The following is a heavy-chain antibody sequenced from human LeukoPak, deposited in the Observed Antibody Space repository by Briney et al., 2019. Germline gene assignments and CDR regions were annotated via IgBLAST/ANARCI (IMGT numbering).Heavy chain of an antibody. CDR1: GFPFPTYT. D-gene: IGHD5-18*01. CDR2: IRSSGATV. J-gene: IGHJ4*02. V-gene: IGHV3-48*02. Sequence: GGSLRLFCAVSGFPFPTYTMKCVRQAPGKGLEWISFIRSSGATVNYAASVKGRFPISRDNAKNSLFLQMSSLRDEDTAVYYCARDVNSYAKLDYWGRGTLVTVSS. CDR3: ARDVNSYAKLDY.